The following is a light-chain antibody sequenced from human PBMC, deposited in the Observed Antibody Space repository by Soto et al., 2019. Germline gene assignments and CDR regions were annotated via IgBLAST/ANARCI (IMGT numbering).Light chain of an antibody. V-gene: IGLV3-21*02. CDR3: QVWHSSSDHSV. CDR2: SDR. CDR1: NIGSKS. Sequence: SYELTQPPSMSVAPGQTARITCGGSNIGSKSVHWYQQRPGQAPLLVVYSDRDRPSGIPERFSGSNSGNTATLTISRVEAGDEADYYCQVWHSSSDHSVFGGGTKRTVL. J-gene: IGLJ3*02.